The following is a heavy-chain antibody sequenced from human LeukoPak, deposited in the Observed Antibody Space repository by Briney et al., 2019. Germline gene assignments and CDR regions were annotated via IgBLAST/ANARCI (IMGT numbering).Heavy chain of an antibody. D-gene: IGHD2-15*01. Sequence: PSETLSLTCAVYGGSFSGYYWSWIRQPPGKGLEWIGEIDHSGSTNYSPSLKSRVTISVDTSKNQFSLKLSSVTAADTAVYYCARSGGRSATIVYWGQGTLVTVSS. CDR1: GGSFSGYY. CDR3: ARSGGRSATIVY. V-gene: IGHV4-34*01. J-gene: IGHJ4*02. CDR2: IDHSGST.